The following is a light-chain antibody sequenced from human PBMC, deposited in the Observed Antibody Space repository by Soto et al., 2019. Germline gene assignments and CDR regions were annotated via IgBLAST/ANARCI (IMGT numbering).Light chain of an antibody. J-gene: IGLJ2*01. CDR2: SNN. CDR1: SSNIGSKT. Sequence: QSVLTQPPSASGTPGQRVTISCSGSSSNIGSKTVNWYQQLPGTAPKLLIYSNNQRPSGVPDRFPGSKSGTSASLPISGLQCEDERDYNRAAWDDSLNGVVFGGGTHHTV. CDR3: AAWDDSLNGVV. V-gene: IGLV1-44*01.